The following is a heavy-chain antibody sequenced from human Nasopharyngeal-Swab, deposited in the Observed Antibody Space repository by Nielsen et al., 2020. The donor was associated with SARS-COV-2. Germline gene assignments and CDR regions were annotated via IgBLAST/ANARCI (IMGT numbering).Heavy chain of an antibody. CDR3: ARDQSVGHDSSGPKNWFDP. D-gene: IGHD3-22*01. CDR2: INPSSGGT. Sequence: WVRQAPGQGLEWMGRINPSSGGTNYAQKFQGRVTMTRDTSISTAYMELSRLRSDDTAVYYCARDQSVGHDSSGPKNWFDPWGQGTLVTVSS. J-gene: IGHJ5*02. V-gene: IGHV1-2*06.